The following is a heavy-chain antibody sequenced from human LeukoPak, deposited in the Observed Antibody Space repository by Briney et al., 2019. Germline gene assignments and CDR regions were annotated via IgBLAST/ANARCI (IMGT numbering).Heavy chain of an antibody. V-gene: IGHV3-33*01. J-gene: IGHJ4*02. CDR3: ARDGSKDDFPDY. Sequence: GRSLRLSCAASGFTFSSYGMHWVRQAPGKGLEWVAVIWYDGSNKYYADSVKGRFTIPRDNSKNTLYLQMNSLRAEDTAVYYCARDGSKDDFPDYWGQGTLVTVSS. CDR1: GFTFSSYG. CDR2: IWYDGSNK. D-gene: IGHD3-3*01.